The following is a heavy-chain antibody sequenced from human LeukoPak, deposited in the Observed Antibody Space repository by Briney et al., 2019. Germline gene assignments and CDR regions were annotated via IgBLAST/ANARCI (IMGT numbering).Heavy chain of an antibody. Sequence: ASVKVSCKASGYTFTSYAMHWVRQAPGQRLEWMGWINAGNGNTKYSQKLQGRVTITRDTSASTAYMELSSLRSEDTAVYYCARGAVGATRGLLDYWGQGTLVTVSS. CDR3: ARGAVGATRGLLDY. CDR1: GYTFTSYA. D-gene: IGHD1-26*01. V-gene: IGHV1-3*01. J-gene: IGHJ4*02. CDR2: INAGNGNT.